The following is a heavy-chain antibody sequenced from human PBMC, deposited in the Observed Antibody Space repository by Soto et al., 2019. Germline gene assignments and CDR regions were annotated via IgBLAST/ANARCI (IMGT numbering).Heavy chain of an antibody. D-gene: IGHD6-13*01. CDR3: ATEVGGSSWATTSDY. V-gene: IGHV4-31*03. Sequence: TLSLTCTVSGGSISSGGYYWSWIRQHPGKGLEWIGYIYYSGSTYYNPSLKSRVTISVDTSKNQFSLKLSSVNAADTAVYYCATEVGGSSWATTSDYWGHGTLVTVSS. CDR1: GGSISSGGYY. CDR2: IYYSGST. J-gene: IGHJ4*01.